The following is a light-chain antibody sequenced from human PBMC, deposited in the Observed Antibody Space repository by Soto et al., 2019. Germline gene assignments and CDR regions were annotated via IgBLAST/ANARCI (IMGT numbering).Light chain of an antibody. J-gene: IGKJ5*01. V-gene: IGKV1-33*01. CDR2: DAS. CDR1: QDITNY. CDR3: QHYDHLPIT. Sequence: DVRVSYSPSTLSPSVGDTCTITCQASQDITNYLNWYQQKPGKAPRLLLYDASSLETGVPSRFSGSGSGTDFTFTISSLQPEDIATYYCQHYDHLPITFGQGTRLEI.